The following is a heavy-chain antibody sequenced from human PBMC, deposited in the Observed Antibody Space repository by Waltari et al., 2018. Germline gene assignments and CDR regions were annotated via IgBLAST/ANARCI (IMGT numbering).Heavy chain of an antibody. J-gene: IGHJ4*02. D-gene: IGHD5-12*01. Sequence: QVQLQESGPGLVKPSETLSLTCAVSGYSISSGYYWGWIRQPPGKGLEWIGSIYHSGSTYYNPSLKSRVTISVDTSKNQFSLKLSSVTAADTAVYYCARHRTDGYKPTYYFDYWGQGTLVTVSS. CDR2: IYHSGST. CDR3: ARHRTDGYKPTYYFDY. CDR1: GYSISSGYY. V-gene: IGHV4-38-2*01.